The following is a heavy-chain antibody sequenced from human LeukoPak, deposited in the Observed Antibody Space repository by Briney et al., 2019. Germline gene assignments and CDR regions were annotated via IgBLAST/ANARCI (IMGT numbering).Heavy chain of an antibody. J-gene: IGHJ4*02. CDR3: AKSSVSRTPVAGFFDY. V-gene: IGHV3-23*01. D-gene: IGHD6-19*01. CDR1: GFTFSSYA. CDR2: ISGSGGST. Sequence: GGSLRLSCAASGFTFSSYAMSWVRQAPGKGLEWVSAISGSGGSTYYADSVKGRFTISRDNSKNTLYLQMNSLRAEDTAVYYCAKSSVSRTPVAGFFDYWGQGTLVTVSS.